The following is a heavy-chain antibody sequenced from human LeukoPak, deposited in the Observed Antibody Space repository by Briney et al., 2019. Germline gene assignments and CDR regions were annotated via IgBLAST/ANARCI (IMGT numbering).Heavy chain of an antibody. Sequence: PETLSLTCAVSGGSISSSNWWSWVRQPPGKGLEWIGEIYHSGSTNYNPSLKSRVTISVDKSKNQFSLKLSSVTAADTAVYYCARDRIGRDMKYSSGWYMYAFDIWGQGTMVTVSS. CDR3: ARDRIGRDMKYSSGWYMYAFDI. CDR1: GGSISSSNW. J-gene: IGHJ3*02. D-gene: IGHD6-19*01. CDR2: IYHSGST. V-gene: IGHV4-4*03.